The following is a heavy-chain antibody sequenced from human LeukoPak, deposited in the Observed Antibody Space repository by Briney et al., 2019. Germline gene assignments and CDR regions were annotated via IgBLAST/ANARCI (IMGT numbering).Heavy chain of an antibody. CDR3: AKDRIQLWLYYYMDV. Sequence: GGSLRLSCAASGFTFNSYAMHWVRQAPGKGLEWVANIKEDGSEKHYVDSVKGRFTISRDNAKNSLYLQMNSLRAEDTAVYYCAKDRIQLWLYYYMDVWGKGTTVTVSS. D-gene: IGHD5-18*01. J-gene: IGHJ6*03. V-gene: IGHV3-7*01. CDR1: GFTFNSYA. CDR2: IKEDGSEK.